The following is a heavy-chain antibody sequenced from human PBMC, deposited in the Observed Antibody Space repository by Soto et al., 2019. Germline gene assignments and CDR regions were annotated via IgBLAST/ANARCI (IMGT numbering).Heavy chain of an antibody. CDR2: INSDGSST. J-gene: IGHJ5*02. V-gene: IGHV3-74*01. CDR3: AKGTYGSGSYGVFDP. D-gene: IGHD3-10*01. Sequence: GGSLRLSCAASGFTFSSYWMHWVRQAPGKGLVWVSRINSDGSSTSYADSVKGRFTISRDNAKNTLYLQMNSLRAEDTAVYYCAKGTYGSGSYGVFDPWGQGTLVTVSS. CDR1: GFTFSSYW.